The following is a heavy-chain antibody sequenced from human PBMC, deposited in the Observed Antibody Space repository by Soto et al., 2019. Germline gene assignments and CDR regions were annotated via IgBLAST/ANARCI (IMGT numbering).Heavy chain of an antibody. J-gene: IGHJ4*01. V-gene: IGHV3-15*07. D-gene: IGHD1-26*01. CDR1: GFPFNNAW. CDR2: VKSKTDGGSG. Sequence: GGSLRLSCAASGFPFNNAWINWVRQVPGKGLEWVGRVKSKTDGGSGDYAAPVKGRFVVSRDDSKDIVYLQMNSLKIEDTGVYYCTTDSRTTLPEIRFDYWGHGTQVTVSS. CDR3: TTDSRTTLPEIRFDY.